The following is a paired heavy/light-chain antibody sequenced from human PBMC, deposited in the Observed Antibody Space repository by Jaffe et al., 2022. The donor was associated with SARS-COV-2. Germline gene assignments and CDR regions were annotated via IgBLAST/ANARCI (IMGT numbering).Light chain of an antibody. V-gene: IGKV2-28*01. CDR1: QSLLNSNGYNY. CDR2: VAS. Sequence: DIVLTQSPLSLPVTPGEPASISCRSSQSLLNSNGYNYLNWYLQKPGQSPQLLIYVASNRASGVPDRFSGSGSGTDFTLKISRVEAEDVGIYYCMQALQIPGTFGQGTKLEIK. J-gene: IGKJ2*01. CDR3: MQALQIPGT.
Heavy chain of an antibody. D-gene: IGHD2-8*01. CDR1: GFTLSNYW. J-gene: IGHJ4*02. CDR2: INEDASVK. CDR3: ARDQVMVSTPGDDFDY. Sequence: EVQLVESGGGLIQPGGSLRLSCAASGFTLSNYWMHWVRQAPGKGLVWVSRINEDASVKTYADSVKGRFTISRDNARNTVYLHMTNLRAEDTAVYYCARDQVMVSTPGDDFDYWGQGTLVTVSS. V-gene: IGHV3-74*03.